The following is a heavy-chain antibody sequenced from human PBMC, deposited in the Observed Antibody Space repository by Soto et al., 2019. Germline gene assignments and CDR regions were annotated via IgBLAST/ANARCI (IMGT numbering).Heavy chain of an antibody. Sequence: QVQLQESGPGLVKPSQTLSLTCTVSGGSISSGGYYWSWIRQHPGKGLEWIGYIYYSGSTYYNPSLKSRVTISVDTSKNQFSLKLSSVTAADTAVYYCARDWRIAARIGAFDIWGQGTMVTVSS. J-gene: IGHJ3*02. CDR1: GGSISSGGYY. D-gene: IGHD6-6*01. V-gene: IGHV4-31*03. CDR2: IYYSGST. CDR3: ARDWRIAARIGAFDI.